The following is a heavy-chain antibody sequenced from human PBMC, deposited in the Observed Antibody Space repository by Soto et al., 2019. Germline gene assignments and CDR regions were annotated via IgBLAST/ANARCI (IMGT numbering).Heavy chain of an antibody. J-gene: IGHJ6*02. CDR1: GFTFSSYG. CDR3: AKDYGQEEYHYYGMDV. CDR2: ISYDGSNK. D-gene: IGHD3-10*01. V-gene: IGHV3-30*18. Sequence: GGSLRLSCAASGFTFSSYGMHWVRQAPGKGLEWVAVISYDGSNKYYADSVKGRFTISRDNSKNTLYLQMNSLRAEDTAVYYCAKDYGQEEYHYYGMDVWGQGTTVTVSS.